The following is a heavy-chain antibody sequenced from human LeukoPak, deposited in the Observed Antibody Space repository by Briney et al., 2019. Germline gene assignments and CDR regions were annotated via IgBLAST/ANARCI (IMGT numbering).Heavy chain of an antibody. Sequence: GAPVQVSCKAYGYTFTSYYIHWVRQAPGQGLGWVGIINPNGGSTSYAQKFQGRVTMTRDTSTSTVYMELSSLRSEDTAVYYCARANVDTAMVTVYNWFDPWGQGNLVTVSS. J-gene: IGHJ5*02. CDR3: ARANVDTAMVTVYNWFDP. V-gene: IGHV1-46*01. CDR2: INPNGGST. CDR1: GYTFTSYY. D-gene: IGHD5-18*01.